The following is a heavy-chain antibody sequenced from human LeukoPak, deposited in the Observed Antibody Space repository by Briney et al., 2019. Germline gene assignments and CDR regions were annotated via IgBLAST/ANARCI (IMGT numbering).Heavy chain of an antibody. Sequence: ASVKVSCKASGYTFTSYGISWARQAPGQGLEWMGWISAYNGNTNYAQKLQGRVTMTTDTSTSTAYMELRSLRSDDTAVYYCAREGLYYYDSSGYYPFDYWGQGTLVTVSS. J-gene: IGHJ4*02. CDR2: ISAYNGNT. V-gene: IGHV1-18*01. CDR1: GYTFTSYG. D-gene: IGHD3-22*01. CDR3: AREGLYYYDSSGYYPFDY.